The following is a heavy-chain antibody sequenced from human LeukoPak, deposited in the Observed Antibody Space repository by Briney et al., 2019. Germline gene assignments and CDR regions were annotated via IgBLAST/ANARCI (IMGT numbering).Heavy chain of an antibody. CDR1: GFTFDDYA. CDR3: AKAYGDYYYYMDV. J-gene: IGHJ6*03. CDR2: ISWDGGST. Sequence: GGSLRLSCAASGFTFDDYAMHWVRQAPGKGLEWVSLISWDGGSTYYADSVRGRITISRDNSKNSLYLQMNSLRAEDTALYYCAKAYGDYYYYMDVWGKGTTVTVSS. D-gene: IGHD4-17*01. V-gene: IGHV3-43D*03.